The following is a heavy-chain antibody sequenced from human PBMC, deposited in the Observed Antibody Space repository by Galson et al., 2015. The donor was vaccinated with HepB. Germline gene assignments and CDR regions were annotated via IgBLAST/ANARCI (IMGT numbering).Heavy chain of an antibody. J-gene: IGHJ4*02. Sequence: SVKVSCKASGYTFTSYYMHWVRQAPGQGLEWMGIINPSGGSTSYAQKLQGRVTMTRDTSTSTVYMELSSLRSEDTAVYYCARDLGEGYGDYGPRYWGQGTLVTVSS. CDR2: INPSGGST. CDR1: GYTFTSYY. CDR3: ARDLGEGYGDYGPRY. D-gene: IGHD4-17*01. V-gene: IGHV1-46*04.